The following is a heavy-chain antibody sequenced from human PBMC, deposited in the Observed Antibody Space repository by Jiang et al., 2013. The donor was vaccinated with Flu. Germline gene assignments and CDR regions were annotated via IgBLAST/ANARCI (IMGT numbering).Heavy chain of an antibody. CDR2: INPSGGSI. CDR1: RHPVTDYF. J-gene: IGHJ3*02. D-gene: IGHD3-3*01. V-gene: IGHV1-46*01. CDR3: ARMGPINAIFGVVPDGLDI. Sequence: CKAFRHPVTDYFIHWVRQAPGQGLEWMGIINPSGGSITYAERFQDRVTMTRDTSTSTFYMELSTLRSQDTAVYYCARMGPINAIFGVVPDGLDIWGQGTLVTVSS.